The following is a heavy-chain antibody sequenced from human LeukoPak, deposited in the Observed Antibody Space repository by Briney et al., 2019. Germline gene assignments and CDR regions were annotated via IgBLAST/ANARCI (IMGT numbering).Heavy chain of an antibody. D-gene: IGHD3-9*01. V-gene: IGHV3-30*18. J-gene: IGHJ4*02. CDR1: GFTFSSYG. Sequence: GGSLRLSCAASGFTFSSYGMHWVRQAPGKGLEWVAVISYDGSNKYYADSVKGRFTISRDNSKNTLYPQMNSLRAEGTAVYYCANIYPRNDYVEYWGQGTLVTVSS. CDR3: ANIYPRNDYVEY. CDR2: ISYDGSNK.